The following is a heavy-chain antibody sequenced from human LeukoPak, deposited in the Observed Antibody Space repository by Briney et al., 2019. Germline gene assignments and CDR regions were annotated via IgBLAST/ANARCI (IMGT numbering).Heavy chain of an antibody. CDR2: ISSNGGST. CDR3: ARSVRGYYYYYMDV. D-gene: IGHD3-16*01. J-gene: IGHJ6*03. Sequence: GGSLRLSCAASGFTFSSYAMHWVRQAPGKGLEYVSAISSNGGSTYYANSVKGRFTISRDNSKNTLYLQMGSLRAEDMAVYYCARSVRGYYYYYMDVWGKGTTVTVSS. V-gene: IGHV3-64*01. CDR1: GFTFSSYA.